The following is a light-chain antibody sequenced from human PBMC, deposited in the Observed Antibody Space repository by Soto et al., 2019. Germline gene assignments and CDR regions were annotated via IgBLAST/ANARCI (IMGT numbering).Light chain of an antibody. CDR1: QSVLYTSNNKNY. CDR2: WAS. CDR3: QHYYSTPFA. J-gene: IGKJ3*01. Sequence: DIVMTQSPDSLAVSLGERATINCKSSQSVLYTSNNKNYLAWYQQKPGQPPKLLIYWASTRESGVPDRCSVSGSGTDFTLTISSLEAEEVAVYYCQHYYSTPFAFGPGTKVDIK. V-gene: IGKV4-1*01.